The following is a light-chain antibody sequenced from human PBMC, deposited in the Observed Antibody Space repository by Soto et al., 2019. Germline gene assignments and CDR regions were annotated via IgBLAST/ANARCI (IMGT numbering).Light chain of an antibody. Sequence: DIQMTQSPPTLSASVGDRVTITCRASQTISTWVAWYQQKPGKAPKLLIYDASNLETGVPSRFSGSGSGTDFTFTISSLQPEDIATFHCQQYDNLPLTFGGGTKVDIK. CDR2: DAS. CDR3: QQYDNLPLT. CDR1: QTISTW. J-gene: IGKJ4*01. V-gene: IGKV1-33*01.